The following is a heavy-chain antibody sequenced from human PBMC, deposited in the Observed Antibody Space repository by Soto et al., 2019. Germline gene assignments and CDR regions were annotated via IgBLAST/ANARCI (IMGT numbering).Heavy chain of an antibody. J-gene: IGHJ4*02. V-gene: IGHV1-69*01. CDR2: IIPIFGTA. CDR1: GGTFSSYA. D-gene: IGHD1-26*01. CDR3: ASGPGIEGAINEFYFDY. Sequence: QVQLVQSGAEVKKPGSSVKVSCKASGGTFSSYAISWVRQAPGQGLEWMGGIIPIFGTANYAQKFQGRVTITADESTSTAYMELSSLRSEDTAVYYCASGPGIEGAINEFYFDYWGQGTLVTVSS.